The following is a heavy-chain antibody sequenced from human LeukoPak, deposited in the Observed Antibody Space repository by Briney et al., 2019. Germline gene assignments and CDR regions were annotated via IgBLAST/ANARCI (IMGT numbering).Heavy chain of an antibody. V-gene: IGHV3-23*01. CDR1: GFTFSSSA. CDR2: ISGSGGST. D-gene: IGHD3-10*01. CDR3: ARGLWFGEFSTYYFDY. Sequence: GGSLRLSCAASGFTFSSSAMSWVRQAPGKGLEWVSGISGSGGSTYYADSVKGRFTISRDNSKNTLYLQMNSLRGEDTAVYYCARGLWFGEFSTYYFDYWGQGTLVTVSS. J-gene: IGHJ4*02.